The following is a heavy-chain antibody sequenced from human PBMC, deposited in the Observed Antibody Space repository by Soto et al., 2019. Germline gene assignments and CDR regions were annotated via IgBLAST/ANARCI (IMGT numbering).Heavy chain of an antibody. CDR2: IIPIFGTA. Sequence: QVQLVQSGAEVKKPASSVKVSCKASAGTFSSYAISWVRQAPGQGLEWMGVIIPIFGTANYAQKFQGRVTITADEATSTAYMDLSSRRSEDTAVYYCARDSKGCCGGDGLGYFDLWGRGTLVTVSS. J-gene: IGHJ2*01. CDR1: AGTFSSYA. V-gene: IGHV1-69*12. D-gene: IGHD2-21*02. CDR3: ARDSKGCCGGDGLGYFDL.